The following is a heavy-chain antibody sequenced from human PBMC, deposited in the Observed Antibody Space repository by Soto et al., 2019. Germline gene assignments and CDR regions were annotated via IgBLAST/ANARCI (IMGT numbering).Heavy chain of an antibody. Sequence: QVQLVQSGAEVKKPGASVKVSCKASGYTFTGYYMHWVRQAPGQGLEWMGWINPNSGGTNYAQKFQGWVTMTRDTSISPAYMELSRLRSDDTAVYYCARGRFVGVIAVTGDWFDPWGQGTLVTVSS. CDR1: GYTFTGYY. CDR3: ARGRFVGVIAVTGDWFDP. CDR2: INPNSGGT. J-gene: IGHJ5*02. V-gene: IGHV1-2*04. D-gene: IGHD2-15*01.